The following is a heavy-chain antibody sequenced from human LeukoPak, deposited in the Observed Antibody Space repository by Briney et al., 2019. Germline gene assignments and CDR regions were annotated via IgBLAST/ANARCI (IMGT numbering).Heavy chain of an antibody. J-gene: IGHJ4*02. CDR2: MNPNSGNT. CDR3: ARSALTGTTDY. D-gene: IGHD1-7*01. Sequence: ASVKVSCKASGYTFTSYDINWVRQATGQGLEWMGWMNPNSGNTGYAQKFQGRVTITRNTSISTAYMELSSLRSEDTAVYYYARSALTGTTDYWGQGTLVTVSS. CDR1: GYTFTSYD. V-gene: IGHV1-8*03.